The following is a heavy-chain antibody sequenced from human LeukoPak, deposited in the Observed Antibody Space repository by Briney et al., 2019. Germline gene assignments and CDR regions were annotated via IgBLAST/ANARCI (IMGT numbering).Heavy chain of an antibody. V-gene: IGHV3-21*01. Sequence: PGGSLRLSCAASGFTFSSYSMNWVRQAPGEGLEWVSSISSSSSYIYYADSVKGRFTISRDNAKNSLYLQMNSLRAEDTAVYYCARDHRIAARHDAFDIWGQGTMVTVSS. J-gene: IGHJ3*02. CDR2: ISSSSSYI. D-gene: IGHD6-6*01. CDR1: GFTFSSYS. CDR3: ARDHRIAARHDAFDI.